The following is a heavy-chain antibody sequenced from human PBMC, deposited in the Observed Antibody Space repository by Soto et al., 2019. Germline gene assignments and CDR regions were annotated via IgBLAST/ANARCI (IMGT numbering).Heavy chain of an antibody. CDR2: IYHSGST. CDR1: GGSISSSNW. J-gene: IGHJ6*02. D-gene: IGHD3-22*01. Sequence: QVRLQESGPGLVKPSGTLSLTCAVSGGSISSSNWRSWVRQPPWRGLEWIGEIYHSGSTNYNPSLKSRVTISVDNSKNQFSLKLSSVTAADTAVYYCARSPDSSGYYPRWYYYGMDVWDQGTPVTVSS. V-gene: IGHV4-4*02. CDR3: ARSPDSSGYYPRWYYYGMDV.